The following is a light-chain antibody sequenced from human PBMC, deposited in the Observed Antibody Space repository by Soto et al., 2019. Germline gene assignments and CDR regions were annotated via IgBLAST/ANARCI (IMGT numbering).Light chain of an antibody. J-gene: IGKJ3*01. CDR3: QQYGTSLT. V-gene: IGKV3-20*01. Sequence: ELVVTQSPATLPFSPEERATLSCRASQSVSSSYLAWYQQKSGQAPRLLLYGASSRATATPGRFSGRGSATDVTLAISSLEADDEPMYYYQQYGTSLTFCPGTNVHIK. CDR2: GAS. CDR1: QSVSSSY.